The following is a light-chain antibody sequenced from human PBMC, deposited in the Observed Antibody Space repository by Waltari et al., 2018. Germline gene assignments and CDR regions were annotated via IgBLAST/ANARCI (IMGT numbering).Light chain of an antibody. V-gene: IGKV3-20*01. CDR1: PSIGKY. Sequence: DIVLTPFPGPLSLSAGERATLSCRASPSIGKYLAWYQLRPGQAPRLLIYDAYIRAAGIPDRFSGSGSGTDFSLTISRLEPDDFAMYYCQHYVRLPVTFGQGTKVEIK. J-gene: IGKJ1*01. CDR3: QHYVRLPVT. CDR2: DAY.